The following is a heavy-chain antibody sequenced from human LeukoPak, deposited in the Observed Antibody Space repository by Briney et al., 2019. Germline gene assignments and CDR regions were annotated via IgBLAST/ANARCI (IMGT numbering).Heavy chain of an antibody. CDR1: GGSFSGYY. Sequence: SETLSLTCAVYGGSFSGYYWSWIRQPPGKGLEWIGEINHTGSTNSNPSLKSRVTISVDTSKNQFSLKLTSVTAADTAVYFCARHYSSSSGVGAFDYWGQGTLVTVSS. D-gene: IGHD6-6*01. V-gene: IGHV4-34*01. CDR3: ARHYSSSSGVGAFDY. CDR2: INHTGST. J-gene: IGHJ4*02.